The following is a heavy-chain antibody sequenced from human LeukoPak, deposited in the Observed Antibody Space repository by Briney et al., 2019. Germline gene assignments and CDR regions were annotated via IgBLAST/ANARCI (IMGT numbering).Heavy chain of an antibody. V-gene: IGHV4-59*01. D-gene: IGHD5-18*01. J-gene: IGHJ4*02. CDR3: ARSGCSYAHYFDC. Sequence: SETLSLTCTVSGGSISNYYWSWIRQAPGKGLEWIGYIYYSGSTNYNPSLKSRVTISVDTSKDQFSLKLSSVTAADTAVYYCARSGCSYAHYFDCWGQGTLVTVSS. CDR2: IYYSGST. CDR1: GGSISNYY.